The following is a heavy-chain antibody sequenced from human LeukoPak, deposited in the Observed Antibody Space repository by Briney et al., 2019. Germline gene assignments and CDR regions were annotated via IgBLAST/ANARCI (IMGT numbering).Heavy chain of an antibody. V-gene: IGHV4-34*01. CDR2: INHSGST. Sequence: PSETLSLTCAVYGGSFSGYYWSWIRQPPGKGLEWIGEINHSGSTNYNPSLKSRVTISVDTSKNQFSLKLSSVTAADTAVYYCARWEGYSYGLPYYFDYWGQGTLVTVSS. D-gene: IGHD5-18*01. CDR1: GGSFSGYY. CDR3: ARWEGYSYGLPYYFDY. J-gene: IGHJ4*02.